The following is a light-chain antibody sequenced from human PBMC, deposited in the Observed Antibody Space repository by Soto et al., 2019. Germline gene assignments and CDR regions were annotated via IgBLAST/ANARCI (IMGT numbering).Light chain of an antibody. CDR2: DAS. CDR3: QQYQIIPLT. V-gene: IGKV1-5*01. J-gene: IGKJ4*01. Sequence: IHRTQSPYTLSAYVGDRVAITCRASQSISSWLAWYQQKPGKAPKLLIYDASSLESGVPSRFSGSGSGTEFTLTISSLQAEDVAVYYCQQYQIIPLTFGGGAKVDI. CDR1: QSISSW.